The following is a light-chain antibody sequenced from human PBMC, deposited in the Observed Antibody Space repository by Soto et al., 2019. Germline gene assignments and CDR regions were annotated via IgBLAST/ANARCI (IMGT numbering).Light chain of an antibody. CDR2: LNNDGSH. Sequence: QPVLTQSPSASASLGASVKLTCTLSSGHSSYAIAWHQQQPEKGPRYLMKLNNDGSHSKGDGIPDRFSGSSSGAERSLTISSLQSEDEADYYCQTWGTGIPVFGGGTQLTVL. J-gene: IGLJ3*02. V-gene: IGLV4-69*01. CDR3: QTWGTGIPV. CDR1: SGHSSYA.